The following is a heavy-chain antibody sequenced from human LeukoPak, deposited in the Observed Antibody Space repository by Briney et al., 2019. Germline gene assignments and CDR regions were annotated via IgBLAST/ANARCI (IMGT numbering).Heavy chain of an antibody. D-gene: IGHD3-22*01. CDR3: ARGHYESSGYYYGSYYCYYMDV. CDR1: GYTFTSYD. J-gene: IGHJ6*03. CDR2: MNPNSGNT. Sequence: GASVKVSCKASGYTFTSYDINWVRQATGQGLEWMGWMNPNSGNTGYAQKFQGRVTITRNSSITTAYMELSSLRSEDTAVYYCARGHYESSGYYYGSYYCYYMDVWGKGTTVTVSS. V-gene: IGHV1-8*03.